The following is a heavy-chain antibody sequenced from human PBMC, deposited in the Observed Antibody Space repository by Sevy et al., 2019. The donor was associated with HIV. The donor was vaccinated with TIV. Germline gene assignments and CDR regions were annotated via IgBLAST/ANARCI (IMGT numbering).Heavy chain of an antibody. D-gene: IGHD2-15*01. Sequence: GGSLRLSCTASGFTFGDYAMSWVRQAPGKGLEWVGFIRSKAYGGTTEYVASVKGRFTISRDDSKSIAYLKMNSLKTEDTAVYYCTRNHLPLLVGFYYYYYGMDVWGQGTTVTVSS. CDR3: TRNHLPLLVGFYYYYYGMDV. CDR1: GFTFGDYA. V-gene: IGHV3-49*04. J-gene: IGHJ6*02. CDR2: IRSKAYGGTT.